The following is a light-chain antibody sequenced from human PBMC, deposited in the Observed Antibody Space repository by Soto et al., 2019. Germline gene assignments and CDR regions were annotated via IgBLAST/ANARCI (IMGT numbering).Light chain of an antibody. CDR1: SSNIGAGYD. Sequence: VVTQPPSLSGAPGQRVTISCTGSSSNIGAGYDVHWYQQLPGTAPKLLIYGNSNRPSGVPDRFSGSKSGTSASLAITGLQAEDEADYYCQSHDSSLSVHVVFGGGTKLTVL. CDR2: GNS. J-gene: IGLJ2*01. V-gene: IGLV1-40*01. CDR3: QSHDSSLSVHVV.